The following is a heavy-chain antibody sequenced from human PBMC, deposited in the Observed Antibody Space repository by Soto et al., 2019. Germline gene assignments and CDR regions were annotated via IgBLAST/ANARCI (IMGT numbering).Heavy chain of an antibody. V-gene: IGHV1-18*01. CDR1: GYTFRNYG. D-gene: IGHD1-26*01. J-gene: IGHJ4*02. CDR2: VSAYNRNS. Sequence: QVQLVQSGSEVKKPGASVRVTCKASGYTFRNYGISWVREAPGQGLELMGWVSAYNRNSNYAQKFEDRVIMAADTATSTAYLELWGLRSDDTAIYYCARDRQWEPLLYWGQGTLVTVSS. CDR3: ARDRQWEPLLY.